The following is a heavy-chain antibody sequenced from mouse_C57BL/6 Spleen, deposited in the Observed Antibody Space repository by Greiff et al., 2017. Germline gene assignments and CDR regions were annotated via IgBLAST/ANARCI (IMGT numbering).Heavy chain of an antibody. V-gene: IGHV1-15*01. CDR1: GYTFTDYE. Sequence: QVQLQQSGAELVRPGASVTLSCKASGYTFTDYEMHWVKQTPVHGLEWIGAIDPETGGTAYNQKFKGKAILTADKSSSTAYMELRSLTSEDSAVYYCTRSELGRLDYWGQGTTLTVSS. CDR3: TRSELGRLDY. D-gene: IGHD4-1*01. J-gene: IGHJ2*01. CDR2: IDPETGGT.